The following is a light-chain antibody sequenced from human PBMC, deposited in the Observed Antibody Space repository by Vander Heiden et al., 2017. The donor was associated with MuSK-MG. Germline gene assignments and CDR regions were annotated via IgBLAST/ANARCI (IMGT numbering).Light chain of an antibody. CDR2: AAS. J-gene: IGKJ2*01. CDR3: RQDDDYPYT. V-gene: IGKV1-6*01. Sequence: AIQMTQSPSSLSASVGDRVTITCRASQHIRDDLGWYQQKPGKAPKLLIYAAASTLQSGVPPRFSGSGSGTDFTLTISSLQPEDFATYYCRQDDDYPYTFGQGTKLEIK. CDR1: QHIRDD.